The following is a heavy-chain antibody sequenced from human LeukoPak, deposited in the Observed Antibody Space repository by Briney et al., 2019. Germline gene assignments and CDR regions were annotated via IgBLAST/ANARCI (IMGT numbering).Heavy chain of an antibody. V-gene: IGHV3-30*18. Sequence: GGSLRLSCAASGFAFTTYGMHWARQAPGKGLEWVAVISYDGSNKFYADSVKGRFTISRDNSKNTLYLQMNSLRAEDTALYYCAKPPKEGLATEYFQHWGQGTLVTVSS. CDR1: GFAFTTYG. CDR2: ISYDGSNK. J-gene: IGHJ1*01. CDR3: AKPPKEGLATEYFQH.